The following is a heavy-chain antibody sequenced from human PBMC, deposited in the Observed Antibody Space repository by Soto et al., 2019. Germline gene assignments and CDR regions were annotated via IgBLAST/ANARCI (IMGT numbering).Heavy chain of an antibody. Sequence: QVQLQESGPGLVKPSQTLSLTCTVSGGSIGSGGYYWSWIRQHPGKGLEWIGYIYYSGSTYYNPSLKSRVTISVDTSKNQFSLKLSSVTAADTAVYYCARAVAGTYYFDYWGQGTLVTVSS. J-gene: IGHJ4*02. D-gene: IGHD6-19*01. CDR3: ARAVAGTYYFDY. CDR2: IYYSGST. CDR1: GGSIGSGGYY. V-gene: IGHV4-31*03.